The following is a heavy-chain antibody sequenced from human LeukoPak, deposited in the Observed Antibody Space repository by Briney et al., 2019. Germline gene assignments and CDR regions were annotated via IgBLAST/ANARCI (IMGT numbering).Heavy chain of an antibody. J-gene: IGHJ4*02. CDR1: GFTFSSYA. CDR3: AKSPRYSYGKYYFDY. CDR2: ISGSGGST. D-gene: IGHD5-18*01. Sequence: GGSLRLSCAASGFTFSSYAMSWVRQAPGKGLEWVSAISGSGGSTYYADSVKGRFTIFRDNSKNTLYLQMNSLRAEDTAVYYCAKSPRYSYGKYYFDYWGQGTLVTVSS. V-gene: IGHV3-23*01.